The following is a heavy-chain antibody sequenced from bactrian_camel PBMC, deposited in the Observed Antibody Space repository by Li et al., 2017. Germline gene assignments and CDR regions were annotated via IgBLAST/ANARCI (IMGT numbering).Heavy chain of an antibody. CDR3: VGTDGGADFGY. CDR2: IYLRNAET. CDR1: GDTGRNNC. J-gene: IGHJ6*01. Sequence: HVQLVESGGGSVQAGGSLRPSCAASGDTGRNNCMGWFRQASRNERDMVAAIYLRNAETHYADSVKGRFTISRDPARNLVYLQLNSLKPEDTAVYYCVGTDGGADFGYWGQGTQVTVS. V-gene: IGHV3S53*01.